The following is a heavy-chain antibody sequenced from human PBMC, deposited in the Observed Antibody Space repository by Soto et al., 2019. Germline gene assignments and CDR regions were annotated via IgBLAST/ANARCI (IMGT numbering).Heavy chain of an antibody. V-gene: IGHV1-8*01. CDR2: MNPNSGNT. Sequence: ASVKVSCKASGYTFTSYDINWVRQATGQGLEWMGWMNPNSGNTGYAQKFQGRVTMTRNTSISTAYMELSSLRSEDTAVYYCASSGIAVAGTDAFDIWVQGTMATVSS. J-gene: IGHJ3*02. CDR3: ASSGIAVAGTDAFDI. CDR1: GYTFTSYD. D-gene: IGHD6-19*01.